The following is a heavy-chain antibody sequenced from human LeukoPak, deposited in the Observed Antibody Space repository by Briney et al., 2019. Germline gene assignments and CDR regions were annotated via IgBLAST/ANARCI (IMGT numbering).Heavy chain of an antibody. CDR1: GFTFDDYA. V-gene: IGHV3-9*01. CDR2: ISWNSGSI. CDR3: AKDRGAVTTSRFGY. D-gene: IGHD4-4*01. J-gene: IGHJ4*02. Sequence: GGSLRLSCAASGFTFDDYAMHWVRQAPGKGLEWVSGISWNSGSIGYADSVKGRFTISRDNAKNSLYPQMNSLRAEDTALYYCAKDRGAVTTSRFGYWGQGTLVTVSS.